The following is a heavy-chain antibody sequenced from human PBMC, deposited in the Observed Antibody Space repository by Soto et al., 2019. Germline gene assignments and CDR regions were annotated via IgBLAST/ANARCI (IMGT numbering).Heavy chain of an antibody. CDR1: GFTFSSYS. V-gene: IGHV3-21*01. J-gene: IGHJ3*02. CDR2: ISSSSSYI. Sequence: PGGSLRLSCAASGFTFSSYSMNWVRQAPGKELEWVSSISSSSSYIYYADSVKGRFTISRDNAKNSLYLQMNSLRAEDTAVYYCARRIAVAGTGPGAFDIWGQGTMVTVSS. CDR3: ARRIAVAGTGPGAFDI. D-gene: IGHD6-19*01.